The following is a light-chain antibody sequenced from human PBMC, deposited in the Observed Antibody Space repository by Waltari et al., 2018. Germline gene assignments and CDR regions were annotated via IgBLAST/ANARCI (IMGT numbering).Light chain of an antibody. J-gene: IGLJ1*01. V-gene: IGLV3-21*02. CDR3: QVWDITSDHFV. CDR2: DNS. Sequence: SYVLTQPPSVSVAPGQTDRIPCGGNNIGSKSVHWYQQKPGQAPILVVYDNSDRPSGIPDRFSGSNSGNTATLTVSRVEAVDEADYYCQVWDITSDHFVFGTGTKVTVL. CDR1: NIGSKS.